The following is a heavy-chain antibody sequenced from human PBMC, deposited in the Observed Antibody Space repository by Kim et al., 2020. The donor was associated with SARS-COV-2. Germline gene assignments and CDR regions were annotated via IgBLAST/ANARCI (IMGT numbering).Heavy chain of an antibody. CDR2: INPNSGVT. D-gene: IGHD5-12*01. Sequence: ASVKVSCKASGYTFTDYYMHWVRQAPGQGLEWMGRINPNSGVTNYAQKFQGRVTMTRDASISTAYMELSRLRSDDTAVYYCARKLYSGYDLELDYWGQGTLVTVSS. CDR3: ARKLYSGYDLELDY. J-gene: IGHJ4*02. V-gene: IGHV1-2*06. CDR1: GYTFTDYY.